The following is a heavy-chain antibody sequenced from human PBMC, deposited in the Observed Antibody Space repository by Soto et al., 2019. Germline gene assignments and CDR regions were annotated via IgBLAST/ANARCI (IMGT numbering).Heavy chain of an antibody. D-gene: IGHD2-15*01. CDR2: INPSGGST. CDR3: ARDFAVAATPGCMDV. Sequence: AAVKVSCKASGYTFTSYYMHWVGQAPGQGREGMGIINPSGGSTSYAQKFQGRVTMTRDTSTSTVYMELSSLRSEDTAVYYCARDFAVAATPGCMDVWAQGTTVTVSS. J-gene: IGHJ6*02. CDR1: GYTFTSYY. V-gene: IGHV1-46*01.